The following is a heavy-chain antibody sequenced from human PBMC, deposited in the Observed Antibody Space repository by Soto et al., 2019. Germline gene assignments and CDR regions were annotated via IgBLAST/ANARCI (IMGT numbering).Heavy chain of an antibody. Sequence: SSNRKNWVRQAPGKGLEWVSSISSSSSYIYYADSVKGRFTIARDNAKNSLSLQLNSLRAEDTAVYYCASLYSGYDQVDYWGQGTLVTVSS. V-gene: IGHV3-21*01. CDR3: ASLYSGYDQVDY. CDR1: SSNR. D-gene: IGHD5-12*01. CDR2: ISSSSSYI. J-gene: IGHJ4*02.